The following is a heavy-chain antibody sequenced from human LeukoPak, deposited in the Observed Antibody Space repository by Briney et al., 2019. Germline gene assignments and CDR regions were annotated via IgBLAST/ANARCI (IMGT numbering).Heavy chain of an antibody. CDR2: IDSDESST. CDR3: AKVMTTVTTTLVSDY. Sequence: GGFLRLSCAASGFAFSTYWMHWVRHAPGKGLVWVSRIDSDESSTSYADSVKGRFTISRDNAKNTLYLQMNSLRAEDTAVYYCAKVMTTVTTTLVSDYWGQGTLVTVSS. J-gene: IGHJ4*02. V-gene: IGHV3-74*01. CDR1: GFAFSTYW. D-gene: IGHD4-17*01.